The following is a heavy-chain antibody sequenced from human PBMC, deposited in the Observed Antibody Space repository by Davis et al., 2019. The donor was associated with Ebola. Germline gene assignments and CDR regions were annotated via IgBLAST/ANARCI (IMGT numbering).Heavy chain of an antibody. J-gene: IGHJ3*02. CDR3: ARGCRSLGKDAFDI. CDR2: IYYSEST. D-gene: IGHD7-27*01. V-gene: IGHV4-59*12. CDR1: GGSISSYY. Sequence: MPSETLSLTCTVSGGSISSYYWSWIRQPPGKGLEWIGYIYYSESTNYNPSLKSPVTVSVDTSKNQFSLKLSSVTAADTAVYYCARGCRSLGKDAFDIWGQGTMVTVSS.